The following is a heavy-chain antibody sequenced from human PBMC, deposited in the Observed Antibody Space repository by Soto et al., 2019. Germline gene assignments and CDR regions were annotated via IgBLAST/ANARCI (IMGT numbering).Heavy chain of an antibody. Sequence: EVQLVESGGALVHPGGSLRLSCAVSGFPFRSYEMNWVRQAPGKGPGWVSYITSSSDAIYYAASVKGRFTVSRDNAKNSLYMQMNSLRAEDTAVYYCAILDFGDYLLSYGVDVWGQGTTVTVSS. CDR2: ITSSSDAI. V-gene: IGHV3-48*03. CDR1: GFPFRSYE. CDR3: AILDFGDYLLSYGVDV. D-gene: IGHD4-17*01. J-gene: IGHJ6*02.